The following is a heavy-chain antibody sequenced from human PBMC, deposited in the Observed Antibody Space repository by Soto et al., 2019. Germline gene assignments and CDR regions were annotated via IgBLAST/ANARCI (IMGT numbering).Heavy chain of an antibody. V-gene: IGHV3-72*01. CDR3: ARGGYCSSTSCQSDYYGMDV. D-gene: IGHD2-2*01. Sequence: GGSLRLSCAASGFTFSDHYMDWVRQAPGKGLEWVGRIRNKANSYTTEYAASVKGRFTISRDDSKNSLYLQMNSLKTEDTAVYYCARGGYCSSTSCQSDYYGMDVWGQGTTVTVSS. CDR1: GFTFSDHY. CDR2: IRNKANSYTT. J-gene: IGHJ6*02.